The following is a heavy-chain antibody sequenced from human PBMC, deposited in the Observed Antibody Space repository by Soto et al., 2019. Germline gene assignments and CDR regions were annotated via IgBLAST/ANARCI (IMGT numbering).Heavy chain of an antibody. V-gene: IGHV4-39*01. Sequence: SETLSLTCTVSGGSISSSSYYWGWIRQPPGKGLEWIGSIYYSGSTYYNPSLKSRVTISVDTSKNQFSLKLSSVTAADTAVYYCARHDPARNYYDSSGYYYPDAFDIWGQGTMVTVSS. CDR1: GGSISSSSYY. CDR3: ARHDPARNYYDSSGYYYPDAFDI. CDR2: IYYSGST. J-gene: IGHJ3*02. D-gene: IGHD3-22*01.